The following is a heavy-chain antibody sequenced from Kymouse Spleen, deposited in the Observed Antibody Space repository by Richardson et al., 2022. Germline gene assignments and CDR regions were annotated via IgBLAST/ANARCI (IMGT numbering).Heavy chain of an antibody. D-gene: IGHD6-6*01. V-gene: IGHV7-4-1*01. J-gene: IGHJ6*02. CDR1: GYTFTSYA. Sequence: QVQLVQSGSELKKPGASVKVSCKASGYTFTSYAMNWVRQAPGQGLEWMGWINTNTGNPTYAQGFTGRFVFSLDTSVSTAYLQICSLKAEDTAVYYCARGGSSSLYYYYYGMDVWGQGTTVTVSS. CDR2: INTNTGNP. CDR3: ARGGSSSLYYYYYGMDV.